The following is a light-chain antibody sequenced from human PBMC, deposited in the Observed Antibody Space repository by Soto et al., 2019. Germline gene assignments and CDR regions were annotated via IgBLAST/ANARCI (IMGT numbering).Light chain of an antibody. Sequence: DIQMTQSPSSLAASVGDRVTITCRAGQTISSHLNWYRQKPGKAPEFLIFAASNLQSGVPSRLSGSGSGTDFSLIISSLQPEDFAVYYCQQYDSTPLYTFGQGTKLEIK. CDR1: QTISSH. J-gene: IGKJ2*01. CDR2: AAS. V-gene: IGKV1-39*01. CDR3: QQYDSTPLYT.